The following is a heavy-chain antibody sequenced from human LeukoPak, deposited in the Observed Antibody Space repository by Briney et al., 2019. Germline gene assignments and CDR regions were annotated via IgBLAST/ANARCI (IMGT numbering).Heavy chain of an antibody. CDR3: ARGGAMVRGVLYYYGMDV. CDR2: INHSGST. CDR1: GGSFSGYY. Sequence: SETLSLTCAVYGGSFSGYYWSWIRQPPGKGLGWIGEINHSGSTNYNPSLKSRVTISVDTSKNQFSLKLSSVTAADTAVYYCARGGAMVRGVLYYYGMDVWGKGTTVTVSS. V-gene: IGHV4-34*01. J-gene: IGHJ6*04. D-gene: IGHD3-10*01.